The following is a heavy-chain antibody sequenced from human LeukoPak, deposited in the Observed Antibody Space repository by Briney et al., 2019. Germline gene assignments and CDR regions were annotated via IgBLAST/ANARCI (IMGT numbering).Heavy chain of an antibody. V-gene: IGHV1-18*01. D-gene: IGHD6-19*01. CDR1: GYTFTSYG. CDR3: ARDRRIAVAGTKGYFDY. J-gene: IGHJ4*02. Sequence: RASVKVFCKASGYTFTSYGISWVRQAPGQGLEWMGWISAYNGNTNYAQKLQGRVTMTTDTSTSTAYMELRSLRSDDTAVYYCARDRRIAVAGTKGYFDYWGQGTLVTVSS. CDR2: ISAYNGNT.